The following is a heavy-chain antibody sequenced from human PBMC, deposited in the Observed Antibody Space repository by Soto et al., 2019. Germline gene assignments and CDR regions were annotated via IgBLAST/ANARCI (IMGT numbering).Heavy chain of an antibody. CDR3: ARGTGYGSYGFDP. J-gene: IGHJ5*02. CDR2: INPRGGAT. Sequence: QVQLVQSGAEVKAPGASVNVSCKASGYSFTNFHIHWVRQAPGQGLEWMGRINPRGGATSYIEKFQGRVTLTRDTSTSTVYMELSSLRFDDTAVYYCARGTGYGSYGFDPWGQGTLVTVSS. CDR1: GYSFTNFH. D-gene: IGHD1-26*01. V-gene: IGHV1-46*01.